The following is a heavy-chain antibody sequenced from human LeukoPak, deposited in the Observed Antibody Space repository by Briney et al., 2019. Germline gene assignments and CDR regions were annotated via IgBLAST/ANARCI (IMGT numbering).Heavy chain of an antibody. CDR3: ARDVVLDYYYYYMDV. CDR2: ISRSGSTI. Sequence: GGSLRLSCAASGFAFSSYEMNWVRQAPGKGLEWVSYISRSGSTIYYADSVKGRFTISRDNAKNSLYLQMNSLRAEDTAVYYCARDVVLDYYYYYMDVWGKGTTVTVSS. D-gene: IGHD2-21*01. J-gene: IGHJ6*03. V-gene: IGHV3-48*03. CDR1: GFAFSSYE.